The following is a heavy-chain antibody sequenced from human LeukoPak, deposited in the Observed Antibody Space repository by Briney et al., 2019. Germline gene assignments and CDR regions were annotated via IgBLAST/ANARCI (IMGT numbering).Heavy chain of an antibody. CDR3: AKRSSISSGYFDF. CDR1: GFTFSSYW. Sequence: GGSLRLSCAASGFTFSSYWMHWVRQAPGKGLEWVSAITGSGASTNYADSVKGRFTISRDNSKNTIYLQMNSLRAEDTAIYYCAKRSSISSGYFDFWGRGTLVTVSS. CDR2: ITGSGAST. J-gene: IGHJ4*02. D-gene: IGHD3-22*01. V-gene: IGHV3-23*01.